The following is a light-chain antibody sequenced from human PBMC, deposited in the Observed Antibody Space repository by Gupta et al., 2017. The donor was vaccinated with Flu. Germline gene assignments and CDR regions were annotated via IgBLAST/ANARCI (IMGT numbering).Light chain of an antibody. CDR1: SSDIGSYND. CDR2: DVN. CDR3: QSYEGSQGCWL. Sequence: QSVLIHPPSASESPGQSVTISCTGTSSDIGSYNDVPWYQQHPGTAPKVVMYDVNKRPSGVPDRFSGSKSGTTASLAITGLQAEDEADYYCQSYEGSQGCWLFGGGTKLTVL. J-gene: IGLJ3*02. V-gene: IGLV2-8*01.